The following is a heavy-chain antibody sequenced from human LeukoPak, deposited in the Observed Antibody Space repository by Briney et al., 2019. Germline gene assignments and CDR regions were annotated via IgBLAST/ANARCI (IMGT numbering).Heavy chain of an antibody. V-gene: IGHV4-31*03. Sequence: SETLSLTCTVSGGSISSGAYYWSWIRQHPGKGLEWIGYIYYSGSTYYNPSLKSRVTISVDTSKNQFSLKLSSVTAADTAVYYCAREAPVEMATISWGQGTLVTVSS. CDR2: IYYSGST. J-gene: IGHJ5*02. D-gene: IGHD5-24*01. CDR3: AREAPVEMATIS. CDR1: GGSISSGAYY.